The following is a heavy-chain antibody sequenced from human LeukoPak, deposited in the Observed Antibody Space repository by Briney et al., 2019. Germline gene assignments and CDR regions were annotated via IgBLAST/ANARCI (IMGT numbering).Heavy chain of an antibody. D-gene: IGHD3-10*01. V-gene: IGHV1-8*01. Sequence: ASVKVSCKASGYTFTSYDINWVRQATGQGLEWMGWMNPNSGNTGYAQKLQGRVTMTTDTSTSTAYMELRSLRSDDTAVYYCARDRYSDMVRGVNWFDPWGQGTLVTVSS. CDR1: GYTFTSYD. CDR3: ARDRYSDMVRGVNWFDP. CDR2: MNPNSGNT. J-gene: IGHJ5*02.